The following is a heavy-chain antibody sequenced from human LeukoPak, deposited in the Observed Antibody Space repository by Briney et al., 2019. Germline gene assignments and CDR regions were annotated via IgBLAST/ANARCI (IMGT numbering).Heavy chain of an antibody. D-gene: IGHD2-21*02. CDR1: GYTFTGYY. CDR3: ATEAYCGGDCSLYYFDY. CDR2: INPNSGGT. V-gene: IGHV1-2*02. J-gene: IGHJ4*02. Sequence: ASVKVSCKASGYTFTGYYMHWVRQAPGQGLEWMGWINPNSGGTNYAQKFQGRVTMTRDTSISTAYMELSRLRSDDTAVYYCATEAYCGGDCSLYYFDYWGQGTLVTVS.